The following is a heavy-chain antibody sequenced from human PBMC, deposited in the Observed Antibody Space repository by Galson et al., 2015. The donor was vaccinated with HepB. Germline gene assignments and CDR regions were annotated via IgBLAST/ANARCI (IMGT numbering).Heavy chain of an antibody. CDR1: GYTFNLYG. D-gene: IGHD6-13*01. V-gene: IGHV1-18*01. Sequence: SVKVSCKASGYTFNLYGIGWLRQARGQGLEWMGWISGYSGNTKSAQRLQGRVIMTTDTSTRTAYMELRSLRSDDTAVYFCARDRVATASAGTLFDYWGQGTLVTVSS. CDR3: ARDRVATASAGTLFDY. J-gene: IGHJ4*02. CDR2: ISGYSGNT.